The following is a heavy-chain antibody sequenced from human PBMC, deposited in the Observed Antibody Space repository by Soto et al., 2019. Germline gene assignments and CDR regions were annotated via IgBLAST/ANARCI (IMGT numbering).Heavy chain of an antibody. Sequence: QVQLVQSGAEVKKPGASVKVSCKASGYTFTSYDINWVRQATGQGLEWMGWMNPNSGNTGYAQKFQGRITMTRNTSISTAYMELSSLRSEDTAVYYCARGGKDYYGSGSTWIGYWGQGTLVTVSS. D-gene: IGHD3-10*01. V-gene: IGHV1-8*01. J-gene: IGHJ4*02. CDR3: ARGGKDYYGSGSTWIGY. CDR2: MNPNSGNT. CDR1: GYTFTSYD.